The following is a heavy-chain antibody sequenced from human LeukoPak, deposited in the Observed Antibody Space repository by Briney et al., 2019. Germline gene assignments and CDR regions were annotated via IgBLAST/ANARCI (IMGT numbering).Heavy chain of an antibody. J-gene: IGHJ2*01. CDR1: GFTFSDYY. CDR3: ARALGYYYDSSGYPTHPYWYFDL. CDR2: ISSSGSTI. V-gene: IGHV3-11*01. D-gene: IGHD3-22*01. Sequence: GGSLRLSCAASGFTFSDYYMSWIRQAPGKGLEWVSYISSSGSTIYYADSVKGRFTISRDNAKNSLYLQMNSLRAEDTAVYYCARALGYYYDSSGYPTHPYWYFDLWGRGTLVTVSS.